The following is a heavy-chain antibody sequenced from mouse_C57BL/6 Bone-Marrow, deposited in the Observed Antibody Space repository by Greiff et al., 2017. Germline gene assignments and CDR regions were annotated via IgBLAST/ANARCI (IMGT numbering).Heavy chain of an antibody. CDR3: AGTDTAKATSWWAY. CDR2: IYPGDGDT. CDR1: GYAFSSYW. D-gene: IGHD3-2*02. V-gene: IGHV1-80*01. Sequence: QVQLQQSGAELVKPGASVKISCKASGYAFSSYWMNWVKQRPGKGLEWIGQIYPGDGDTNYNGKFKGKATLTADKSSRTAYMQLSSLTSEDSAVYYCAGTDTAKATSWWAYWGQGTLVTVSA. J-gene: IGHJ3*01.